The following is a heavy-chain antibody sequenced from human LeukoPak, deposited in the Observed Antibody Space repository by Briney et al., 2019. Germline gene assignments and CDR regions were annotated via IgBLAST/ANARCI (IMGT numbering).Heavy chain of an antibody. Sequence: PGGSLRLSCAASEFSVGSNYMTWVRQAPGKGLEWVSLIYSVGSTYYADSVKGRFTISRNNSKNTLYLQMNSLRAEDTAVYYCAKDMNTMVRGVPMHWGQGTLVTVSS. CDR1: EFSVGSNY. V-gene: IGHV3-66*01. CDR2: IYSVGST. J-gene: IGHJ4*02. CDR3: AKDMNTMVRGVPMH. D-gene: IGHD3-10*01.